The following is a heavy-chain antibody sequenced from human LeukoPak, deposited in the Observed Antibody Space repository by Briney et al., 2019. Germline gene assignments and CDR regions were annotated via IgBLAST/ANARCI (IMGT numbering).Heavy chain of an antibody. Sequence: SEILSLTCAVYGGSFSGYYWSWIRQPPGKGLEWIGEINHSGSTNYNPSLKSRVTISVDTSKNQFSLKLSSVTAADTAVYYCARELRAAAARYGANWFDPWGQGTLVTVSS. CDR1: GGSFSGYY. CDR3: ARELRAAAARYGANWFDP. CDR2: INHSGST. V-gene: IGHV4-34*01. J-gene: IGHJ5*02. D-gene: IGHD6-13*01.